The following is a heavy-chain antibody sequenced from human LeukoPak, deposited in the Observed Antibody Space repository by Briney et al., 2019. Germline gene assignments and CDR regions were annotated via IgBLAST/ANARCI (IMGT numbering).Heavy chain of an antibody. D-gene: IGHD4-17*01. CDR3: ARYLNVDYGDRRGDY. V-gene: IGHV3-74*01. CDR2: INSEGTNT. J-gene: IGHJ4*02. Sequence: PGRSLRLSCEASGFTFSSFWMHWVRQVPGKGLQWVSRINSEGTNTKYADSVRGRFTISRDNAKNTLYLQMNSLKAEDTAVYYCARYLNVDYGDRRGDYWGQGTLVTVSS. CDR1: GFTFSSFW.